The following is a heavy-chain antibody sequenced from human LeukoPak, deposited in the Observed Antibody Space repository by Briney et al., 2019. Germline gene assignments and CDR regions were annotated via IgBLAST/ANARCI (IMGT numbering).Heavy chain of an antibody. CDR1: GYTFTGYY. D-gene: IGHD6-13*01. J-gene: IGHJ4*02. CDR3: ARDSDLAAAVTFSFLDY. V-gene: IGHV1-2*02. CDR2: INPNSGGT. Sequence: ASVKVSCKASGYTFTGYYMHWVPQAPGQGLEWVGGINPNSGGTNHAQKFQGRVTMTGDKSMRTAHLELRRLRSDETAVYYCARDSDLAAAVTFSFLDYWGQGTLVTVSS.